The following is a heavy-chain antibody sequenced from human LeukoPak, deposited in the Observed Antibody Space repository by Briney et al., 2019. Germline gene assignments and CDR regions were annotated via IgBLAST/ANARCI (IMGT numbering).Heavy chain of an antibody. D-gene: IGHD4-17*01. CDR1: GGSLSGYY. CDR2: IHYSGST. CDR3: ARDYGDYIGALDI. J-gene: IGHJ3*02. V-gene: IGHV4-59*12. Sequence: SETLPLTCTVSGGSLSGYYLNWVRQPPGTGLEWIGVIHYSGSTTYNPLLKSRLTMSVHTSKKQFSLKLSSVNAPDTAVYYCARDYGDYIGALDIWGMGTMVSVSS.